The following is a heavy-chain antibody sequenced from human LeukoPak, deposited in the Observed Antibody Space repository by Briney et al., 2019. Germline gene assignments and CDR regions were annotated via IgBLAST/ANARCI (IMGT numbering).Heavy chain of an antibody. D-gene: IGHD3-9*01. CDR2: INPSGGST. Sequence: ASVKVSCKASGYTFTSYYMHWVRQAPGQGLEWMGIINPSGGSTSYAQKFQGRVTMTRDTSTSTVYMELSSLRSKDTAVYYCARSRSLRYFDWLLSYWGQGTLVTVSS. V-gene: IGHV1-46*01. J-gene: IGHJ4*02. CDR1: GYTFTSYY. CDR3: ARSRSLRYFDWLLSY.